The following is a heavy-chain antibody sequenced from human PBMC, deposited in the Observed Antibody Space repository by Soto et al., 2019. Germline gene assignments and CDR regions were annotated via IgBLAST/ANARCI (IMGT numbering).Heavy chain of an antibody. CDR3: ASPLRYFDWSTEGMDV. CDR2: IYYSGST. CDR1: GGSISSSSYY. D-gene: IGHD3-9*01. V-gene: IGHV4-39*01. Sequence: PSETLSLTCTVSGGSISSSSYYWGWIRQPPGKGLEWIGSIYYSGSTYYNPSLKSRVTISVDTSKNQFSLKLSSVTAADTAVYYCASPLRYFDWSTEGMDVWGQGTTVTVS. J-gene: IGHJ6*02.